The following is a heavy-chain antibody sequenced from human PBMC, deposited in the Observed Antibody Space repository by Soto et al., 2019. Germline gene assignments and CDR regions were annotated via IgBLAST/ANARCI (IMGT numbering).Heavy chain of an antibody. Sequence: QVQLVESGGGVVQPGRSLRLSCSASGCTFSDFEMYWVRQAPGKGLDWVSFISYDGSNQYYAGSVKGRFTVSRDNSKNTLFLLMNSLRPEDTAVYFCARRTGTAPRFDYWGQETLVTVTS. V-gene: IGHV3-30-3*01. CDR1: GCTFSDFE. D-gene: IGHD1-7*01. CDR2: ISYDGSNQ. CDR3: ARRTGTAPRFDY. J-gene: IGHJ4*02.